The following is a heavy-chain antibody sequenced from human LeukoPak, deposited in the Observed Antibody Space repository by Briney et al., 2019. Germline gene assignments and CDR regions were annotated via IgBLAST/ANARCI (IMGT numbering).Heavy chain of an antibody. J-gene: IGHJ2*01. Sequence: GASVKVSCKASGYTFTGFYIHWVRQAPGQGLEWMGWVNPNSGDTKYAQSFHARSTMTWDTSISTVYLELSRLTSDDTVVYYCARCSLDWFFDLWGGGTLRSVSS. CDR2: VNPNSGDT. D-gene: IGHD3-10*02. CDR1: GYTFTGFY. V-gene: IGHV1-2*02. CDR3: ARCSLDWFFDL.